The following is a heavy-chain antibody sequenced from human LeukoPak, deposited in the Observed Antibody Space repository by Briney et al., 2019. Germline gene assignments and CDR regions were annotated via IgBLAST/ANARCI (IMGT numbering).Heavy chain of an antibody. CDR2: MYTSGST. CDR3: ARDQVGSHRLGYYCYMDV. CDR1: GGSIISYY. D-gene: IGHD1-26*01. J-gene: IGHJ6*03. V-gene: IGHV4-4*07. Sequence: PSETLSLTCPVSGGSIISYYCSWIRQPAGKGLEWIGRMYTSGSTNHNPSLKSRVTMSVDTSKNQFSLKLSSVTAADTAVYYCARDQVGSHRLGYYCYMDVCGKGTTVTVSS.